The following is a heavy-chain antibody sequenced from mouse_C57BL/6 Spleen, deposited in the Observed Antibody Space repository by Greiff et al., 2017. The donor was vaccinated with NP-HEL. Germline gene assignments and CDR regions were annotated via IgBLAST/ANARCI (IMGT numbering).Heavy chain of an antibody. CDR3: ARRGYDGSAWFAY. CDR2: ISSGGSYT. Sequence: EVKVVESGGDLVKPGGSLKLSCAASGFTFSSYGMSWVRQTPDKRLEWVATISSGGSYTYYLDSVKGRFTISRDNAKNTLYLQMSSLKSEDTAMYYCARRGYDGSAWFAYWGQGTLVTVSA. CDR1: GFTFSSYG. D-gene: IGHD2-3*01. V-gene: IGHV5-6*02. J-gene: IGHJ3*01.